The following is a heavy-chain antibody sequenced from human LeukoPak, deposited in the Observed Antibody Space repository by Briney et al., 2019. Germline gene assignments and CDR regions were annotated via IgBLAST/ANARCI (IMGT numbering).Heavy chain of an antibody. CDR1: GFTVSSNY. D-gene: IGHD4-17*01. CDR3: ARDSRDYGDYVDYYGMDV. Sequence: GGSLRLSCAASGFTVSSNYMSWVRQAPGEGLEWVSVIYSGGGTYYADSVKGRFTISRHNSKNTLYLQMNSLRAEDTAVYYCARDSRDYGDYVDYYGMDVWGQGTTVTVSS. J-gene: IGHJ6*02. V-gene: IGHV3-53*04. CDR2: IYSGGGT.